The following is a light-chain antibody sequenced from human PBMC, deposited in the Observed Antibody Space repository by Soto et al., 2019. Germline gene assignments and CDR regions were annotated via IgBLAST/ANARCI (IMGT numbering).Light chain of an antibody. CDR3: AAWDDTLNGQV. CDR2: RNN. V-gene: IGLV1-47*01. Sequence: QSVLTQPPSASGTPGQRVSISCSGSRSNIGRNYVYWYQQLPGTAPKLLIQRNNERPSGVPDRFSGSKSGTSVSLAISGLRYEDEATDYCAAWDDTLNGQVFGGGTKLTVL. CDR1: RSNIGRNY. J-gene: IGLJ3*02.